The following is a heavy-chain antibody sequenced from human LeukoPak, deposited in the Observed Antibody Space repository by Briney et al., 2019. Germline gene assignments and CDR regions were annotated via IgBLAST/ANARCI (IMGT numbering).Heavy chain of an antibody. Sequence: ASVKVSCKASGGTFSSYAISWVRQAPGQGLEWMGGIIPIFGTANYAQKFQGRVTITADESTSTAYMELSSLRSEDTAVYYCARGPIAQGWFDPWGQGTLVTVSS. D-gene: IGHD6-13*01. J-gene: IGHJ5*02. CDR1: GGTFSSYA. CDR3: ARGPIAQGWFDP. CDR2: IIPIFGTA. V-gene: IGHV1-69*13.